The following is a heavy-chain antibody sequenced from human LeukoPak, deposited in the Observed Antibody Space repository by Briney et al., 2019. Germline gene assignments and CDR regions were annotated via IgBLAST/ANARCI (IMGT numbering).Heavy chain of an antibody. D-gene: IGHD4-17*01. J-gene: IGHJ4*02. CDR2: INHSGST. CDR3: ARATEGYFDY. CDR1: GGSFSGYY. V-gene: IGHV4-34*01. Sequence: SETLSLTCAVYGGSFSGYYWSWIRQPPGKGLEWIGEINHSGSTNYNPSHKSRVTISVDTSKNQFSLKLSSVTAADTAVYYCARATEGYFDYWGQGTLVTVSS.